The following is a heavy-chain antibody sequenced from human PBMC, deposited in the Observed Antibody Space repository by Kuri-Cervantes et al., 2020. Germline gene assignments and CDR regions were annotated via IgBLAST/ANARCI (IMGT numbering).Heavy chain of an antibody. J-gene: IGHJ3*02. Sequence: GESLKISCAASGFTFSNAWMSWVRQAPGKGLEWVGRIKSKTDGGTTDYAAPVKGRFTISRDDSKNTLYLQMNSLKTEDTAVYYCTTDRGSSGSFDIWGQGTMVTVSS. CDR3: TTDRGSSGSFDI. D-gene: IGHD6-6*01. CDR1: GFTFSNAW. CDR2: IKSKTDGGTT. V-gene: IGHV3-15*01.